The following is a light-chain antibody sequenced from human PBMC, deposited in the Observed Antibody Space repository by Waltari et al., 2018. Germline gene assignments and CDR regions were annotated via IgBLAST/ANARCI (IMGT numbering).Light chain of an antibody. CDR2: DVT. CDR1: SSDVGNYNR. V-gene: IGLV2-18*02. J-gene: IGLJ3*02. Sequence: QSALTQPPSVPGSPGQSVTISCTATSSDVGNYNRVSWYQQSPGTAPKLMIYDVTNRPSGVPDRFSGSKSGNTASLTISGLQAEDEADYYCSSPTTSITWVFGGGTKLTVL. CDR3: SSPTTSITWV.